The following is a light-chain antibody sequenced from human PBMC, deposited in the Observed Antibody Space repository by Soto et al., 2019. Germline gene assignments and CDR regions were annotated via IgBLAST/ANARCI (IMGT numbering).Light chain of an antibody. CDR2: DVT. Sequence: QSALTQPRSVSGSPGQSVTISCTGTSSDVGGYNYVSWYQQHPGQAPKLMIYDVTKRPSGVPDRFSGSKSGNTASLTISGLQAEDEADYYCCSYAGSYTFVLFGGGPKLTVL. CDR1: SSDVGGYNY. CDR3: CSYAGSYTFVL. J-gene: IGLJ2*01. V-gene: IGLV2-11*01.